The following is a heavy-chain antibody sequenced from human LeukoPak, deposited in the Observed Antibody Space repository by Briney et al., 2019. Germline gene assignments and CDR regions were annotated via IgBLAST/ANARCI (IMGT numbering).Heavy chain of an antibody. Sequence: GGSLRLSCAASRFTFSSYEMNWVRQAPGKGLEWLSYISSSGSTIYYADSVKGRFTISRDNAKNSLYLQMNSLRAEDTAVYYCARDYGGSSPFDYWGQGTLVTVSS. CDR2: ISSSGSTI. D-gene: IGHD4-23*01. CDR1: RFTFSSYE. CDR3: ARDYGGSSPFDY. J-gene: IGHJ4*02. V-gene: IGHV3-48*03.